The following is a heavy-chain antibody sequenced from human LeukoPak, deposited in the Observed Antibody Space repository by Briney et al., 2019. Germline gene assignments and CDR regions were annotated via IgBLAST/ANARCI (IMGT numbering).Heavy chain of an antibody. Sequence: GASVKVCCKASGGTFSSYAISWVRQAPGQGVEWMGWISAYNGNTNYAQKLQGRVTMTTDTSTSTAYMELRSLRSDDTAVYYCARSYRNNWFDPWGQGTLVTVSS. CDR3: ARSYRNNWFDP. D-gene: IGHD1-26*01. CDR1: GGTFSSYA. V-gene: IGHV1-18*01. CDR2: ISAYNGNT. J-gene: IGHJ5*02.